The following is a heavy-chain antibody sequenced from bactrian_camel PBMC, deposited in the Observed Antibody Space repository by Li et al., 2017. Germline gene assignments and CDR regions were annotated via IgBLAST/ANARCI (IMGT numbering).Heavy chain of an antibody. CDR1: VDISGGRC. CDR3: AADVVLCLYGLGTADRIDY. Sequence: QLVESGGGSVQTGGSLRLSCAASVDISGGRCMAWFRQAPGGGREGVATINTENLLTHYATSVKGRFTISHDNALNTVYLQMDDLKPEDTAMYYCAADVVLCLYGLGTADRIDYWGQGTQVTVS. V-gene: IGHV3S25*01. D-gene: IGHD5*01. J-gene: IGHJ4*01. CDR2: INTENLLT.